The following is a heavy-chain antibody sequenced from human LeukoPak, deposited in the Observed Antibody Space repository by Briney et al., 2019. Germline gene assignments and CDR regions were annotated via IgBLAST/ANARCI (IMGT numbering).Heavy chain of an antibody. CDR2: ISGSDPGT. V-gene: IGHV3-23*01. J-gene: IGHJ4*02. CDR3: ARGNAGHCTGTTCYPFDY. Sequence: PGGSLRLSCAASGFTFSSYAMSYVRQAPGKGLEWVSAISGSDPGTYYADSVKGRFTIFRDNSRSTLHLQMNSLRVEDTAVYYCARGNAGHCTGTTCYPFDYWGQGTLVTVSS. D-gene: IGHD2-2*01. CDR1: GFTFSSYA.